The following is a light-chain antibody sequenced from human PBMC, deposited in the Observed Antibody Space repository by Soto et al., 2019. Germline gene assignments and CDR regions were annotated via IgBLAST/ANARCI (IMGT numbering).Light chain of an antibody. CDR3: VVWDDSLKGAV. Sequence: QSVLTQPPSASGAPGQRVTLSCSGSSSNIGRNILSWYQQLAGTAPKLLIFNNSQRPSGVPDRFSGSKSGTSASLAISGLQSEDEADYYCVVWDDSLKGAVFGGGTQLTVL. CDR1: SSNIGRNI. CDR2: NNS. J-gene: IGLJ2*01. V-gene: IGLV1-44*01.